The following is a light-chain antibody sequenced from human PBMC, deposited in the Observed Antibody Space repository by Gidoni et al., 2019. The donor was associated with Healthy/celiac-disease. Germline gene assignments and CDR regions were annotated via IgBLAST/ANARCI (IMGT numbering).Light chain of an antibody. V-gene: IGKV3-20*01. CDR2: GAS. Sequence: DIVLTQSPGPLSLSPGERATLSCGARQRVTSSYVAWYQQKAGQAPRLLIYGASIRATGIPDRLSGSGSGTDVTLTISRREPEDVAVYHCQQYGSSPTWTFGQGTKVEIK. CDR1: QRVTSSY. J-gene: IGKJ1*01. CDR3: QQYGSSPTWT.